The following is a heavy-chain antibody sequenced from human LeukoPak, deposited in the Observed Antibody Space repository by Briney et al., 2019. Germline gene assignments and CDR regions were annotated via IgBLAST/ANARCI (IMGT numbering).Heavy chain of an antibody. J-gene: IGHJ6*02. CDR2: IIPIFGTA. Sequence: GASVKVSCKASGYTFTSYDINWVRQATGQGLEWMGGIIPIFGTANYAQKFQGRVTITADESTSTAYMELSSLRSEDTAVYYCAILGMATSTFGMDVWGQGTTVTVSS. CDR3: AILGMATSTFGMDV. V-gene: IGHV1-69*13. D-gene: IGHD5-24*01. CDR1: GYTFTSYD.